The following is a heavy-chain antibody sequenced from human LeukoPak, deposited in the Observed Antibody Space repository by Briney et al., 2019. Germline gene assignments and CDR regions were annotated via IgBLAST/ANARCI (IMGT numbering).Heavy chain of an antibody. D-gene: IGHD6-13*01. CDR1: GFTFSSYA. CDR3: AKTRPLDSSSWSHGDY. CDR2: ISGSGDST. J-gene: IGHJ4*02. Sequence: GGSLRLSCAASGFTFSSYAMSWVRQAPGKGLEWVSAISGSGDSTYYGDSVKGRFTISRDNSKNTLYLQMNSLRVEDTAVYYCAKTRPLDSSSWSHGDYWGQGTLVTVSS. V-gene: IGHV3-23*01.